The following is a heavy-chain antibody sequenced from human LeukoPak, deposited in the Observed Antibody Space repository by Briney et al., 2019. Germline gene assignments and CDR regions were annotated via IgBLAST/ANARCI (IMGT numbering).Heavy chain of an antibody. D-gene: IGHD1-1*01. CDR1: GFSLSTSGVG. Sequence: SGPTLVNPTQTLTLTCTFSGFSLSTSGVGVGWIRQPPEKALEWLALTYWDDDKRYSPYLKSRLTITKDTSKNQVVLIMTNMDPMDTATYYCARREVKLDYFDFWGQGTLVTVSS. V-gene: IGHV2-5*02. J-gene: IGHJ4*02. CDR3: ARREVKLDYFDF. CDR2: TYWDDDK.